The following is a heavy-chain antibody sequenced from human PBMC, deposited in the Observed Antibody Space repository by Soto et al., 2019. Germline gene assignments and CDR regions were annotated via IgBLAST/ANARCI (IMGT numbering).Heavy chain of an antibody. V-gene: IGHV1-69*13. D-gene: IGHD2-21*01. CDR2: IIPIFGTA. CDR1: GGTFSSYA. Sequence: ASVKVSCKASGGTFSSYAISWVRQAPGQGLEWMGGIIPIFGTANYAQKFQGRVTITADESTSTAYMELSSLRSEDTAVYYCARSPPTIAYCGGDSYPFRVFDIWGQGKMATAS. J-gene: IGHJ3*02. CDR3: ARSPPTIAYCGGDSYPFRVFDI.